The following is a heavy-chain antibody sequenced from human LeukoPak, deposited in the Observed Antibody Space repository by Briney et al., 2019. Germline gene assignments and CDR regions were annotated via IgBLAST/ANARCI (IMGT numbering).Heavy chain of an antibody. V-gene: IGHV4-59*06. CDR2: VYYTGSR. CDR3: ARGISDGGNVFDY. J-gene: IGHJ4*02. Sequence: PSETLSLACTVSGGSISSYYWSWIRQHPGKGLEWIGYVYYTGSRYYNPSLKSRVTISIDTSKNQFSLKLSSLTAADTAVYYCARGISDGGNVFDYWGQGTLVTVSS. CDR1: GGSISSYY.